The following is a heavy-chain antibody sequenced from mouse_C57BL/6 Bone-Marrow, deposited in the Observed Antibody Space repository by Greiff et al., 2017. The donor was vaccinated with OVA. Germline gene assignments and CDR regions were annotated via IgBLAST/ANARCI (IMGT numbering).Heavy chain of an antibody. CDR3: AREVYYSNYGYYAMDY. CDR2: INPNNGGT. V-gene: IGHV1-18*01. CDR1: GYTFTDYN. D-gene: IGHD2-5*01. J-gene: IGHJ4*01. Sequence: VQLKESGPELVKPGASVKIPCKASGYTFTDYNMDWVKQSHGKSLEWIGDINPNNGGTIYNQKFKGKATLTVDKSSSTAYMELRSLTSEDTAVYYCAREVYYSNYGYYAMDYWGQGTSVTVSS.